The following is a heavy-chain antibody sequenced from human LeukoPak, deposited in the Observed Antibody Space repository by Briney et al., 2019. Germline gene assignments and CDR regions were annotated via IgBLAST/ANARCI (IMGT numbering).Heavy chain of an antibody. V-gene: IGHV3-23*01. CDR1: GFTFSSYA. CDR3: ARRGTHSYYYYGMDV. Sequence: PGGSLRLSCAASGFTFSSYAMSWVRQAPGKGLEWVSAISGSGGSTYYADSVKGRFTISRDNSKNTLYLQMNSLRAEDTAVYYCARRGTHSYYYYGMDVWGQGTPVTVSS. J-gene: IGHJ6*02. D-gene: IGHD3-16*01. CDR2: ISGSGGST.